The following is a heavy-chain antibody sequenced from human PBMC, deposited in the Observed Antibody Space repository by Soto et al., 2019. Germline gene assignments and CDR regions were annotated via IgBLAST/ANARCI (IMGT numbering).Heavy chain of an antibody. CDR1: GGSFSDFY. CDR3: AHSTVLSWYDS. V-gene: IGHV4-34*01. CDR2: INHSGDT. J-gene: IGHJ5*01. D-gene: IGHD4-4*01. Sequence: PSETLSLTCAVYGGSFSDFYWNWIRQSPGKGLEWIGEINHSGDTNYNPSLKSRVTISVDTSKNQFSLQLNSVTATDTAVYYCAHSTVLSWYDSWGGGHRVPASS.